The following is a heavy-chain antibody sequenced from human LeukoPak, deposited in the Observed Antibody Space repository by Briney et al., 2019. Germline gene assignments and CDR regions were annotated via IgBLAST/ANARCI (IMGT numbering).Heavy chain of an antibody. Sequence: ASVKVSCKASGYTFTDYYIHWVRQAPGQGLEWMGWINPNSGGTNSAQKFQGRVTMTRDTSIITAYMELSRLRSDDTAVYFCARGYYDSSDYEYFQHWGQGTLVTVSS. D-gene: IGHD3-22*01. CDR2: INPNSGGT. V-gene: IGHV1-2*02. J-gene: IGHJ1*01. CDR1: GYTFTDYY. CDR3: ARGYYDSSDYEYFQH.